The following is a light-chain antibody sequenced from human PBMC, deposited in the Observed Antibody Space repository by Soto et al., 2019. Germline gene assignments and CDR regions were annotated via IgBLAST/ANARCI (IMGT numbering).Light chain of an antibody. Sequence: DIQMTQSPSTLSASVGDRVTITCRASQSIYTYLNWYQHKPGNAPKXLIYLASTLESEVPSRFSGSGSGTDLAITISSLQPEDCETYDGQQGFSTPWAFGQGTKVDIK. CDR1: QSIYTY. J-gene: IGKJ1*01. CDR3: QQGFSTPWA. CDR2: LAS. V-gene: IGKV1-39*01.